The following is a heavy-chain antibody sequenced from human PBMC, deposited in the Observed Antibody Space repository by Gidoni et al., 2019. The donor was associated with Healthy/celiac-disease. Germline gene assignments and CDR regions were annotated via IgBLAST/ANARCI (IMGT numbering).Heavy chain of an antibody. Sequence: VQLVQSGAEVKKPGASVKVSCKDSGYTFTSYGISWVRQAPGQGIEWMGWISAYNGNTNYAQKLQGRVTMTTDTSTSTAYMELRSLRSDDTAVYYCARDSRVRGSYARGDYWGQGTLVTVSS. CDR3: ARDSRVRGSYARGDY. CDR2: ISAYNGNT. V-gene: IGHV1-18*01. J-gene: IGHJ4*02. D-gene: IGHD1-26*01. CDR1: GYTFTSYG.